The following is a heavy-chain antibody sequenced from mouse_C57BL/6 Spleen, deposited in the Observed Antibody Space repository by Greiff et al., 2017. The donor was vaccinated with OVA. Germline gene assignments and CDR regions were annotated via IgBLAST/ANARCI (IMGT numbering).Heavy chain of an antibody. Sequence: EVHLVESGGGLVQPGGSLKLSCAASGFTFSDYYMYWVRQTPEKRLEWVAYISNGGGSTYYPDTVKGRFTISRDNAKNTLYLQMSRLKSEDTAMYYCARLFYDGSSWGQGTLVTVSA. J-gene: IGHJ3*01. CDR1: GFTFSDYY. CDR2: ISNGGGST. CDR3: ARLFYDGSS. D-gene: IGHD2-3*01. V-gene: IGHV5-12*01.